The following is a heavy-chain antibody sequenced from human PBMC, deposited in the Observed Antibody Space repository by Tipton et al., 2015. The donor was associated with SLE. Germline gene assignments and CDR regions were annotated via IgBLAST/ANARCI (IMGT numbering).Heavy chain of an antibody. CDR2: IFYSGDA. CDR3: ARGMFYYYYYMDV. CDR1: GGSISSYY. Sequence: TLSLTCTVSGGSISSYYWSWIRQPPGKGMEWLGYIFYSGDATYHPSLKSRVTISIDTSKNQFSLKLTSVTAADMAVYYCARGMFYYYYYMDVWGKGTTVTVSS. J-gene: IGHJ6*03. D-gene: IGHD3-10*02. V-gene: IGHV4-59*01.